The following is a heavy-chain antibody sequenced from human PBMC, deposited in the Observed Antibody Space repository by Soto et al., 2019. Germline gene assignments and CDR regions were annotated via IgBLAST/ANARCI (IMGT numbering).Heavy chain of an antibody. D-gene: IGHD6-13*01. CDR1: GDRVSSNSAA. CDR3: ARDEGEEQLGEFDY. CDR2: TYYRSKWYN. J-gene: IGHJ4*02. V-gene: IGHV6-1*01. Sequence: SQTLSLTCAISGDRVSSNSAAWNWIRQSPSRGLEWLGRTYYRSKWYNDYAVSVKSRITINPDTSKNQFSLQLNSVTPEDTAVYYCARDEGEEQLGEFDYWGQLTLVTVSS.